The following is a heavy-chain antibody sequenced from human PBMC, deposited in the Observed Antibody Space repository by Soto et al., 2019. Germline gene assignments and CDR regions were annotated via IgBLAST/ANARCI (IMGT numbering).Heavy chain of an antibody. D-gene: IGHD2-2*01. CDR3: ARTRGHCSSTSCYYYGMDV. CDR1: GFTFSSYG. J-gene: IGHJ6*02. V-gene: IGHV3-33*01. CDR2: IWYDGSNK. Sequence: QVQLVESGGGVVQPGRSLRLSCAASGFTFSSYGMHWVRQAPGKGLEWVAVIWYDGSNKYYADTVKGRFSISIDNSKNTLYLQMNSLRAEDTAVYYCARTRGHCSSTSCYYYGMDVWGQGTTVTVSS.